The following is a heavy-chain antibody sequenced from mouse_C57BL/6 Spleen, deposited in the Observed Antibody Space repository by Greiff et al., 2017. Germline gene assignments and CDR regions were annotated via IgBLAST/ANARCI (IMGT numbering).Heavy chain of an antibody. CDR3: ARGAYYSNYEVAY. D-gene: IGHD2-5*01. V-gene: IGHV1-80*01. CDR1: GYAFSSYW. CDR2: IYPGDGDT. J-gene: IGHJ3*01. Sequence: QVQLQQSGAELVKPGASVKISCKASGYAFSSYWMNWVKQRPGKGLEWIGQIYPGDGDTNYNGKFKGKATLTADKSSSTAYMQLSSRTSEDSAVYFCARGAYYSNYEVAYWGQGTLVTVSA.